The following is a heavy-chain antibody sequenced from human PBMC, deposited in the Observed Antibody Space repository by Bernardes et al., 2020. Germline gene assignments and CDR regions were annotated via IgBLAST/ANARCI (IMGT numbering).Heavy chain of an antibody. CDR3: ARGPRLRYFDWSLSDGWFGP. V-gene: IGHV1-2*04. CDR2: INPNSGGT. Sequence: ASVKVSCKASGYTFTGYYMHWVRQAPGQGLDWMGWINPNSGGTNYAQQFQGWVTITRDTSISPAYMELSRLRSDDTAVYCCARGPRLRYFDWSLSDGWFGPWGQGTLVTVSS. J-gene: IGHJ5*02. D-gene: IGHD3-9*01. CDR1: GYTFTGYY.